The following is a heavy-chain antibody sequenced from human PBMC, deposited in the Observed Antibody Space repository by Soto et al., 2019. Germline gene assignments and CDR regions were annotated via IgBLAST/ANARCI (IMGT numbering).Heavy chain of an antibody. V-gene: IGHV4-59*01. D-gene: IGHD3-10*01. Sequence: SETLSLTCTVSGGSIRSYYWSWIRQPPGKGLEWIGYIYYSGSTNYNPSLKSRVTISVDTSKNQFSLKLRSVTVADTAAYYCARVWGGAFDFWGQGTMVTVSS. J-gene: IGHJ3*01. CDR1: GGSIRSYY. CDR2: IYYSGST. CDR3: ARVWGGAFDF.